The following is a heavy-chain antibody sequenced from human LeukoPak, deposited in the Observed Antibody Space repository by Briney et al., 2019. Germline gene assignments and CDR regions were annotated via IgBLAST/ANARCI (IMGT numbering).Heavy chain of an antibody. CDR1: GYTFTGYY. CDR2: INPNSGGT. Sequence: PRASVKVSCKASGYTFTGYYMHWVRQAPGQGLEWMGWINPNSGGTNYAQKFQGRVTMTRDTSISTAYMEPGRLRSDDTAVYYCARSLAPDSKASGPWGQGTLVTVSS. V-gene: IGHV1-2*02. D-gene: IGHD1-14*01. J-gene: IGHJ5*02. CDR3: ARSLAPDSKASGP.